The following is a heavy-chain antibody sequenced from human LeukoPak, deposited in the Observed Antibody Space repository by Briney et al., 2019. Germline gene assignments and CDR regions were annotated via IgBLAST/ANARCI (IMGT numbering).Heavy chain of an antibody. Sequence: GGSLRLSCAASGFTFSRYSMNWVRQAPGKGLEWVSSISSSSSYIYYADSVKGRFTISRDNAKNSLYLQMNSLRAEDTAVYYCARDKLERPYYFDYWGQGTLVTVSS. CDR1: GFTFSRYS. CDR3: ARDKLERPYYFDY. D-gene: IGHD1-1*01. J-gene: IGHJ4*02. V-gene: IGHV3-21*01. CDR2: ISSSSSYI.